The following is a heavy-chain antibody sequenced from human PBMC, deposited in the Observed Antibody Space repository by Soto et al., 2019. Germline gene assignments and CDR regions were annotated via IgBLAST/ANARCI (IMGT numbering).Heavy chain of an antibody. CDR3: ARDRQWLSSPYYFDY. D-gene: IGHD6-19*01. CDR1: GFTFSSYA. CDR2: ISYDGSNK. J-gene: IGHJ4*02. Sequence: PVGSLRLSCAASGFTFSSYAMHWVRQAPGKGLEWVAVISYDGSNKYYADSVKGRFTISRDNSKNTLYLQMNSLRAEDTAVYYCARDRQWLSSPYYFDYWGQGTLVTVSS. V-gene: IGHV3-30-3*01.